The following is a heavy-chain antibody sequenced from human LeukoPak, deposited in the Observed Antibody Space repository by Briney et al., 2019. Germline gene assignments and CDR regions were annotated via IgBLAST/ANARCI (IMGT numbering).Heavy chain of an antibody. CDR2: ISGSGGST. CDR1: GFTFSSYA. Sequence: GGSLRLSCAASGFTFSSYAMSWVRQAPGKGLEWVSAISGSGGSTYYADSVKGRFTISRDNSKNTLYLQMNSLRAEDTAVYYCAKDLYDSSGYYYAYFDYWGQGTLVTVSS. D-gene: IGHD3-22*01. J-gene: IGHJ4*02. V-gene: IGHV3-23*01. CDR3: AKDLYDSSGYYYAYFDY.